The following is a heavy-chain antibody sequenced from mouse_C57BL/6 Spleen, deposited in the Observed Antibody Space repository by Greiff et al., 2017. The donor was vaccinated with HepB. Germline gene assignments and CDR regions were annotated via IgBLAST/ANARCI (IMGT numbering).Heavy chain of an antibody. V-gene: IGHV5-17*01. CDR3: AITTVVATRAMDY. CDR1: GFTFSDYG. D-gene: IGHD1-1*01. CDR2: ISSGSSTI. J-gene: IGHJ4*01. Sequence: EVMLVESGGGLVKPGGSLKLSCAASGFTFSDYGMHWVRQAPEKGLEWVAYISSGSSTIYYADTVKGRFTISIDNAKNTLFLQMTSLRSEDTAMYYCAITTVVATRAMDYWGQGTSVTVSS.